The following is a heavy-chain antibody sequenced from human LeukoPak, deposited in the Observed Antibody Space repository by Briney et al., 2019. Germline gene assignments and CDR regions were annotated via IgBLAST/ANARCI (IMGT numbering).Heavy chain of an antibody. CDR3: AKDQIAVAGVLEY. CDR1: GFTFSSYA. D-gene: IGHD6-19*01. Sequence: GGSLRLSCAASGFTFSSYAMSWVRQAPGKGMEWVSAISGSGGSTYYADSVKGRFTISKDNSKNKLYLQMNSPRAEDTAVYYCAKDQIAVAGVLEYWGQGTLVTVSS. J-gene: IGHJ4*02. CDR2: ISGSGGST. V-gene: IGHV3-23*01.